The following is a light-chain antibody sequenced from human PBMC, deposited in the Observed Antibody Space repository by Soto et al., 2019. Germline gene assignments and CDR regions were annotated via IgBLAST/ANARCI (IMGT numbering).Light chain of an antibody. CDR2: RNN. V-gene: IGLV1-47*01. Sequence: QSVLTQPPSASVTPGQWVTISCSGSSSNIGNNYVVWYQQFPGMAPKLLIYRNNKRPSGVPDRFSGSKSGTSASLAIAGLRSEDESDYYGASWDDSLNGPVFGGGTKLTVL. CDR3: ASWDDSLNGPV. J-gene: IGLJ3*02. CDR1: SSNIGNNY.